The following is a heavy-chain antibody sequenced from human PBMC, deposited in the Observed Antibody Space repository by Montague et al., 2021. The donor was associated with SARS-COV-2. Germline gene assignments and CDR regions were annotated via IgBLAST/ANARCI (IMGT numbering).Heavy chain of an antibody. CDR1: GDSINNYY. D-gene: IGHD5-24*01. CDR3: ARLSGYNPFDAFDL. Sequence: SETLSLTCTVSGDSINNYYWSWIRQPPGKGLEWIGNTFYSGSTMYNPSLKSRVTIPVDTSKNQFSLNLSSVTAADPAVYFCARLSGYNPFDAFDLWGQGQWSPSL. CDR2: TFYSGST. V-gene: IGHV4-59*01. J-gene: IGHJ3*01.